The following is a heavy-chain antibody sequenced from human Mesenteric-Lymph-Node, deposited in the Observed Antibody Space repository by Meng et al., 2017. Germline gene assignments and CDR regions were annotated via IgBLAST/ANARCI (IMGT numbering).Heavy chain of an antibody. D-gene: IGHD5-18*01. J-gene: IGHJ6*02. V-gene: IGHV1-2*06. CDR2: INPGDGGT. CDR1: GYTFTTYY. CDR3: ARDRDGYIYGSIVGSNYYYGMDV. Sequence: ASVKVSCKASGYTFTTYYIHWVRQAPGQGLEWMGLINPGDGGTNYAQRFQGRVTMTRDTSISTAYMELSRLRSDDTAVYYCARDRDGYIYGSIVGSNYYYGMDVWGQGTTVTVSS.